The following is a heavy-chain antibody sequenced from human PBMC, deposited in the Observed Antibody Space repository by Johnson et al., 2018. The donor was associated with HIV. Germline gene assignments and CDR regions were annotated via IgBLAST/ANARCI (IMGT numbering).Heavy chain of an antibody. CDR3: AKDGVSESNGHRAFDI. Sequence: QVQLVESGGGVVQPGGSLRLSCAASGFTFSNYGMHWVRQAPGKGLERVAFIRYDGSDNYYPDSVKGRFTISRDNSKNTLYLQMNSLRAEDTAVYYCAKDGVSESNGHRAFDIWGQGTMVTVSS. CDR2: IRYDGSDN. D-gene: IGHD5-18*01. J-gene: IGHJ3*02. CDR1: GFTFSNYG. V-gene: IGHV3-30*02.